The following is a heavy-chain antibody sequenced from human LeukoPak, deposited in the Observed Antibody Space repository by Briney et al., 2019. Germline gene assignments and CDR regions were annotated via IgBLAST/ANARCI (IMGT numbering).Heavy chain of an antibody. D-gene: IGHD3-22*01. Sequence: SVKVSCKASGYTFTSYYMHWVRQAPGQGLEWMGGIIPIFGTANYAQKFQGRVTITADESTSTAYMELSSLRSEDTAVYYCARSPDSSGYYPALYYFDYWGQGTLVTVSS. CDR1: GYTFTSYY. CDR2: IIPIFGTA. V-gene: IGHV1-69*13. CDR3: ARSPDSSGYYPALYYFDY. J-gene: IGHJ4*02.